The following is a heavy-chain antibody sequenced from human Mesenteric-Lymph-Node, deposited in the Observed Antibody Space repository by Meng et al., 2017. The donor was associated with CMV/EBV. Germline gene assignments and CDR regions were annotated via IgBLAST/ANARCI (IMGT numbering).Heavy chain of an antibody. Sequence: GGSLRLSCTVSGGYFSSSGYYWGWVRQPPGKGLVWVSRINSDGSSTSYADSVKGRFTISRDNSKNTLYLQMNSLRAEDTAVYYCARVYCSSTSCYRYFDYWGQGTLVTVSS. CDR2: INSDGSST. J-gene: IGHJ4*02. CDR1: GGYFSSSG. V-gene: IGHV3-74*01. CDR3: ARVYCSSTSCYRYFDY. D-gene: IGHD2-2*02.